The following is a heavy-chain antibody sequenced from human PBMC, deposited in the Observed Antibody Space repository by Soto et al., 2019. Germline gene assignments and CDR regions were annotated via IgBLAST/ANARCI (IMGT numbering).Heavy chain of an antibody. CDR2: INPNSGGT. Sequence: GASVKVSCKASGYTFTGYYMHWVRQAPGQGLEWMGWINPNSGGTNYAQRFQGRVTMTRDTSISTAYMELSRLRSDDTAVYHCATTTKGIAAAGAISYYYYYGMDVWGQGTTVTVSS. V-gene: IGHV1-2*02. D-gene: IGHD6-13*01. CDR3: ATTTKGIAAAGAISYYYYYGMDV. J-gene: IGHJ6*02. CDR1: GYTFTGYY.